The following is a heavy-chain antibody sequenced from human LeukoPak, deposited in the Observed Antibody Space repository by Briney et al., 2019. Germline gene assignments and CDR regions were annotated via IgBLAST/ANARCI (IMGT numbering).Heavy chain of an antibody. V-gene: IGHV3-48*03. CDR1: EFTFSSYE. CDR2: ISSSGSTI. D-gene: IGHD3-9*01. CDR3: ARDSSDFSIWSLRYFDWSHDAFDI. J-gene: IGHJ3*02. Sequence: GGSLRLSCAASEFTFSSYEMNWVRQAPGKGLEWVSYISSSGSTILYADSVKGRFSISRDNAKNSLYLQMNSLRAEDTAVYYCARDSSDFSIWSLRYFDWSHDAFDIWGQGTMVTVSS.